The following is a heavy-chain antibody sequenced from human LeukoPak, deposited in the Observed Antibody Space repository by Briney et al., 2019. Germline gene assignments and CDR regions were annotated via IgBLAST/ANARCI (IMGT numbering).Heavy chain of an antibody. CDR1: GFTFNSYS. D-gene: IGHD3-16*02. Sequence: GGSLRLSCAASGFTFNSYSMNWVREAPGKGLEGVSSISSSSSYIYYADSVKGRFPISRDNAKNSLYMQMNSLRAEDTAVYYCAGALRLGELSSLDYWGQGTLVTVSS. V-gene: IGHV3-21*01. CDR3: AGALRLGELSSLDY. CDR2: ISSSSSYI. J-gene: IGHJ4*02.